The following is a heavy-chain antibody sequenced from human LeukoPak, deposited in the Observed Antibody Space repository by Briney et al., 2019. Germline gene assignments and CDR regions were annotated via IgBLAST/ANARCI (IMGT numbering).Heavy chain of an antibody. J-gene: IGHJ4*02. Sequence: PGGSLRLSCAASGFTFSSYTMNWVRQAPGKGLEWVSFISTSSSYIYYADSVKGRFTISRDNAKNSLYLQMDSLRAEDTAVYYCAGGGLQYFDYWGQGTLVTVSS. CDR3: AGGGLQYFDY. CDR1: GFTFSSYT. CDR2: ISTSSSYI. D-gene: IGHD4-4*01. V-gene: IGHV3-21*01.